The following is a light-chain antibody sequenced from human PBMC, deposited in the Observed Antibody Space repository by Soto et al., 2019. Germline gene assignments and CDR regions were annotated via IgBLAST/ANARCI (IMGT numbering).Light chain of an antibody. J-gene: IGKJ3*01. Sequence: EIVLTQSPATLSLSPGERATLSCRASQSVRNYLAWYQQKPGQAPRLLIYGASNRATGIPARFSGSGSGTDFTLTISSLEPEDFALYYCQQRSSWPRVTFGPGTKVDIK. V-gene: IGKV3-11*01. CDR2: GAS. CDR1: QSVRNY. CDR3: QQRSSWPRVT.